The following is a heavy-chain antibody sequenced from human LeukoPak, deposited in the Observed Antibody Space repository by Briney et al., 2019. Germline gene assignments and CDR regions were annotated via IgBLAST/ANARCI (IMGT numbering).Heavy chain of an antibody. CDR3: ARHIGYSAWNPDY. D-gene: IGHD5-12*01. V-gene: IGHV5-51*01. J-gene: IGHJ4*02. CDR1: GYSFTSYW. Sequence: GAYLKISCKASGYSFTSYWIGWVRQMPGKGLEWMGIIYPYDSDTRYSPSFQGQVTISADKSISTAYLQWSTLKASDTAMYYCARHIGYSAWNPDYWGQGTLVTVSS. CDR2: IYPYDSDT.